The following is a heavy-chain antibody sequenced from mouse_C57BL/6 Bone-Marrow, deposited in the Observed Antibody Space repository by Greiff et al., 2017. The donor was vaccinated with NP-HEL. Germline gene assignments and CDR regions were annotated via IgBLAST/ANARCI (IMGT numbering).Heavy chain of an antibody. Sequence: QVQLQQSGPELVKPGASVKISCKASGYAFSSSWMNWVKQRPGKGLEWIGRLYPGDGDTNYNGKFKGKATLTADKSSSTAYMQLSSLTSEDSAVYFCASFYYSNYYWYFDVWGTGTTVTVSS. V-gene: IGHV1-82*01. D-gene: IGHD2-5*01. CDR2: LYPGDGDT. CDR1: GYAFSSSW. J-gene: IGHJ1*03. CDR3: ASFYYSNYYWYFDV.